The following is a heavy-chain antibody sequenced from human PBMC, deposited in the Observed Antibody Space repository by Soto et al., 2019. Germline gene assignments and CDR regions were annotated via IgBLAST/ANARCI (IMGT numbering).Heavy chain of an antibody. J-gene: IGHJ4*02. CDR1: GFTFTDYA. Sequence: PGGSLRLSCAASGFTFTDYALSWVRQAPGKGLEWVATISGIGGSTYLADSVKGRLSISRDNSKNTVSLLMNSLRAEDPAVYFCARGSSGYISSWYYFDYWGRGTLVTVYS. CDR2: ISGIGGST. D-gene: IGHD6-13*01. CDR3: ARGSSGYISSWYYFDY. V-gene: IGHV3-23*01.